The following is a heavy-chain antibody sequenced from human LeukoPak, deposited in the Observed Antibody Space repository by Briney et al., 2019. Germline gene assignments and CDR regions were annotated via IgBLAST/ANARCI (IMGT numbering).Heavy chain of an antibody. CDR2: INAGNGNT. Sequence: ASVKVSCKASGYTFTSYAMHWVRQAPGQRLEWMGWINAGNGNTKYSQEFQGRDTITRDTSASTAYMELSSLRSEDMAVYYCAGGWYGDWFDPWGQGTLVTVSS. CDR3: AGGWYGDWFDP. CDR1: GYTFTSYA. J-gene: IGHJ5*02. D-gene: IGHD6-19*01. V-gene: IGHV1-3*03.